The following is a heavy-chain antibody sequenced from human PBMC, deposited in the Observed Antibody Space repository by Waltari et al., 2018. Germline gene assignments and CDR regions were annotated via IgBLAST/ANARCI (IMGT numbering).Heavy chain of an antibody. J-gene: IGHJ4*02. CDR3: ARRPRGYSYRGLQQIFDY. CDR1: GGSFSGYY. Sequence: QVQLQQWGAGLLKPSETLSLTCAVYGGSFSGYYLSWIRQPPGKGLEWIGEINHSGSTNYNPALKSRVTISVDTSKNQFSLKLSSVTAADTAVYYCARRPRGYSYRGLQQIFDYWGQGTLVTVSS. D-gene: IGHD5-18*01. V-gene: IGHV4-34*01. CDR2: INHSGST.